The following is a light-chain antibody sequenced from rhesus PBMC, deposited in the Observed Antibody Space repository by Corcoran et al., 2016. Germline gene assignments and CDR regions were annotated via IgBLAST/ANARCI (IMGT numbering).Light chain of an antibody. CDR3: LQSSNWPRT. V-gene: IGKV3-24*04. CDR1: QSVSSN. CDR2: GAS. Sequence: EIVMTQSPATLALSPGERATLSCRASQSVSSNLAWYQQKPGQAPRLLIYGASTRATGTPDRFSGSGSGTVFTLTISSLEPEGVGVYFCLQSSNWPRTFGQGTKVEIK. J-gene: IGKJ1*01.